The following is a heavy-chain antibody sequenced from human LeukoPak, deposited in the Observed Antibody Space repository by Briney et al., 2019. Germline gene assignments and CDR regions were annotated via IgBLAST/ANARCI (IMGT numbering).Heavy chain of an antibody. J-gene: IGHJ5*02. D-gene: IGHD7-27*01. CDR2: IYHSGST. V-gene: IGHV4-30-2*01. Sequence: SQTLSLTCTVSGGSISSGGYYWSWIRQPPGKGLEWIGYIYHSGSTYYNPSLKSRVTISVDRSKNQFSLKLSPVTAADTAVYYCASVRPGAWFDPWGQGTLVTVSS. CDR3: ASVRPGAWFDP. CDR1: GGSISSGGYY.